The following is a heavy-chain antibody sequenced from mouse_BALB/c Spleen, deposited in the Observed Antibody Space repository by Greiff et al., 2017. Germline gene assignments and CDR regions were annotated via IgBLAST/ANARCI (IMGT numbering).Heavy chain of an antibody. Sequence: EVQLVESGGDLVKPGGSLKLSCAASGFTFSSYGMSWVRQTPDKSLEWVATISSGGSYTYYPDSVKGRFTISRDNAKNTLYLQMSSLKSEDTAMYSCARFYYGRSNGGQGTTLTVSS. V-gene: IGHV5-6*01. CDR1: GFTFSSYG. CDR2: ISSGGSYT. J-gene: IGHJ2*01. D-gene: IGHD1-1*01. CDR3: ARFYYGRSN.